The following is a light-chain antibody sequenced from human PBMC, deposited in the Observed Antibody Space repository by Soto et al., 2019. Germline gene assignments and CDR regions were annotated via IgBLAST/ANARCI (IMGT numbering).Light chain of an antibody. CDR3: SSYAGRSNV. CDR1: SSDVGGYNY. CDR2: EVS. V-gene: IGLV2-8*01. J-gene: IGLJ1*01. Sequence: QSVLTQPPSASGSPGQSVAISCTGTSSDVGGYNYVSWYQQHPGKAPKLMIYEVSKRPSGVPDRFSGSKSGNTASLTVSGLQAEDEDDYYCSSYAGRSNVFGTGTKVTVL.